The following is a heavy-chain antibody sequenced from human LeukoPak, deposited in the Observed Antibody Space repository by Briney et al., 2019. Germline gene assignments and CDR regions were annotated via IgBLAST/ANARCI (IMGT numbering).Heavy chain of an antibody. CDR1: GGSISSSSYY. CDR3: ARRGLKCSGGSCHSGVDY. D-gene: IGHD2-15*01. V-gene: IGHV4-39*01. Sequence: TSETLSLTXTVSGGSISSSSYYWGWIRQPPGKGLEWIGSIYYSGSTYYNPSLKSRVTISVDTSKNQFSLKLSSVTAADTAVYYCARRGLKCSGGSCHSGVDYWGQGTLVTVSS. J-gene: IGHJ4*02. CDR2: IYYSGST.